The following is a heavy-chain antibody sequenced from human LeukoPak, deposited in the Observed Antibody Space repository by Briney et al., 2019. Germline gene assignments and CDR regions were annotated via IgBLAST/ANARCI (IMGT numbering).Heavy chain of an antibody. CDR3: TRREEGSSLRQYYYYYYGMDV. CDR2: IRSKANSYAT. Sequence: GGSLKLSCAASVFTFSGSAMHWVRQASGKGLEWVGRIRSKANSYATAYAASVKGRFTISRDDSKNTAYLQMNSLKTEDTAVYYCTRREEGSSLRQYYYYYYGMDVWGKGTTVTVSS. D-gene: IGHD6-13*01. CDR1: VFTFSGSA. J-gene: IGHJ6*04. V-gene: IGHV3-73*01.